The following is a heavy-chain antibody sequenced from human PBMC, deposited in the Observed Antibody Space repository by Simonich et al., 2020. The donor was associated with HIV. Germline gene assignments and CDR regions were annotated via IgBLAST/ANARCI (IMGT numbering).Heavy chain of an antibody. V-gene: IGHV4-34*01. CDR3: ARGFYQRLYYFDY. CDR2: INHRGST. CDR1: GGSFSGYY. D-gene: IGHD2-2*01. J-gene: IGHJ4*02. Sequence: QVQLQQWGAGLLKPSENLSLTCAVYGGSFSGYYWSWIRQPPGKGLEWIGEINHRGSTNYNPAHKRRVTISVDTSNNQFSLKLSSVTAADTAVYYCARGFYQRLYYFDYWGQGTLVTVSS.